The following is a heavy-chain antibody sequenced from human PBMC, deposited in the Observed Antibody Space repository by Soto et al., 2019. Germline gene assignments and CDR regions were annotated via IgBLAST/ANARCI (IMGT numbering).Heavy chain of an antibody. CDR1: GGSFSGYY. V-gene: IGHV4-34*01. CDR2: INHSGST. D-gene: IGHD3-16*02. Sequence: SETLSLTCAVYGGSFSGYYWSWIRQPPGKGLEWIGEINHSGSTNYNPSLKSRVTISVDTSKNQFSLKLSSVTAADTAVYYCASRTGYLVWGSYRHDYWGQGTLVTVSS. CDR3: ASRTGYLVWGSYRHDY. J-gene: IGHJ4*02.